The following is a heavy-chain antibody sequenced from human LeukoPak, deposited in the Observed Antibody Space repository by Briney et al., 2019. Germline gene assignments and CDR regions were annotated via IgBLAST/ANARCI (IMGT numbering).Heavy chain of an antibody. CDR1: GFTVSSNY. J-gene: IGHJ4*02. D-gene: IGHD1-7*01. CDR2: IYSGGST. Sequence: PGGSLRLSCAASGFTVSSNYMSWVRQAPGKGLEWVSVIYSGGSTYYADSVKGRFTISRDNSKNTLCLQMNSLRAEDTAVYYCARVNYQEDGDFDYWGQGTLVTVSS. CDR3: ARVNYQEDGDFDY. V-gene: IGHV3-53*01.